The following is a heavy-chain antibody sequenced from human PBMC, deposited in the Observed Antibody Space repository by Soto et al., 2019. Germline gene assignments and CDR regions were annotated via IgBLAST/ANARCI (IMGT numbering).Heavy chain of an antibody. CDR1: GYTFTSYA. D-gene: IGHD3-3*01. J-gene: IGHJ6*04. Sequence: ASVKVSCKASGYTFTSYAMHWVRQAPGQRLEWMGWINAGNGNTKYSLKFQGRVTITRDTSASTAYMELSSLRSEDTAVYYCARSFWSGPDRLDVWGKGTTVTVSS. V-gene: IGHV1-3*01. CDR2: INAGNGNT. CDR3: ARSFWSGPDRLDV.